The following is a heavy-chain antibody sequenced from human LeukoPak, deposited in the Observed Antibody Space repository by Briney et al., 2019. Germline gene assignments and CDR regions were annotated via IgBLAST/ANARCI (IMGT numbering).Heavy chain of an antibody. CDR2: ISSSSSYI. CDR3: ARVGYGSGSYFESEYFDY. V-gene: IGHV3-21*01. Sequence: PGGSLRLSCAASGFTFSSYSMDWVRQAPGKGLEWVSSISSSSSYIYYADSVKGRFTISRDNAKSSLYLQMNSLRAEDTAVYYCARVGYGSGSYFESEYFDYWGQGTLVTVSS. CDR1: GFTFSSYS. J-gene: IGHJ4*02. D-gene: IGHD3-10*01.